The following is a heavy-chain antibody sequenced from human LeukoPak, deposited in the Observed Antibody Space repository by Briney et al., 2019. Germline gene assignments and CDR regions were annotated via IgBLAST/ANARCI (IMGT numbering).Heavy chain of an antibody. CDR2: TYYSGSN. CDR1: GGSINSGAYY. CDR3: AGCGGGSPIDAFHI. J-gene: IGHJ3*02. D-gene: IGHD2-15*01. Sequence: PSQTLSLTCTVSGGSINSGAYYWSWNRPHPGKGLEGNGYTYYSGSNYYTPSLKSRVTISVDTSTNQFSRKLSSVTAADTAVYYCAGCGGGSPIDAFHIWGQGTRVTVSS. V-gene: IGHV4-31*03.